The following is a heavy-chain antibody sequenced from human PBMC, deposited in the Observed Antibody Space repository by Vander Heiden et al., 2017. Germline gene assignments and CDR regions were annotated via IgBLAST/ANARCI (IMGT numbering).Heavy chain of an antibody. CDR2: IWYDESKT. CDR3: ARGGSHTHTDGFSF. J-gene: IGHJ3*01. D-gene: IGHD1-26*01. V-gene: IGHV3-33*01. CDR1: GFTFRSDG. Sequence: QLVESGGGVVQPGTSLRLSCAASGFTFRSDGMHWVRQAPGKGLEWVAVIWYDESKTYYEDSVKGRFTISRDNFKDTLYLEMNSLRAEDSAVYWCARGGSHTHTDGFSFWGQGTMVSVS.